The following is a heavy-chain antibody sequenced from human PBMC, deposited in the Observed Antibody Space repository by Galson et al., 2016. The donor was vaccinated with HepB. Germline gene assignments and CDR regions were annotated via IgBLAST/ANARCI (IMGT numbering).Heavy chain of an antibody. CDR2: IWYDGNNK. CDR3: SPVYGP. Sequence: SLRLSCAASGFTFSSYGTHWVRQAPGKGLEWVAVIWYDGNNKYYADSVKGRFTISRDNSKKMLYLQMNRLRLEDTALYYCSPVYGPWGQGTLVTVSS. V-gene: IGHV3-33*01. J-gene: IGHJ5*02. D-gene: IGHD4-17*01. CDR1: GFTFSSYG.